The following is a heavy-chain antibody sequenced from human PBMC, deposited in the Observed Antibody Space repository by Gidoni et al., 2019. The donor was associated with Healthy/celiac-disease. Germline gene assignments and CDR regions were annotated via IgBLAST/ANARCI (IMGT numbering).Heavy chain of an antibody. CDR1: GFTFSSYW. J-gene: IGHJ2*01. CDR3: ARELGTSFRYFDL. Sequence: EVQLVESGGGLVQPGGSLRLSCAASGFTFSSYWMHWVRQAPGKGLVWVSRINSDGSSTSYADSVKGRLTISRDNAKNTLYLQMNSLRAEDTAVYYCARELGTSFRYFDLWGRGTLVTVSS. V-gene: IGHV3-74*01. CDR2: INSDGSST. D-gene: IGHD7-27*01.